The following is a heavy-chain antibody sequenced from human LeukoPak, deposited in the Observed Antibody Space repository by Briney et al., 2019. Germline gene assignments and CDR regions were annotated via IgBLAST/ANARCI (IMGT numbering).Heavy chain of an antibody. CDR1: GGSISSGSYY. CDR2: IYTSCST. Sequence: SQTLSLTCTVSGGSISSGSYYWSWTRQPPGKGVEWIGRIYTSCSTNYNPSLKSRVTMSVDTSKNQFSLKLSSVAAADTAVYYCARDRVGATSRGAFDIWGQGTMVTVSS. J-gene: IGHJ3*02. D-gene: IGHD1-26*01. CDR3: ARDRVGATSRGAFDI. V-gene: IGHV4-61*02.